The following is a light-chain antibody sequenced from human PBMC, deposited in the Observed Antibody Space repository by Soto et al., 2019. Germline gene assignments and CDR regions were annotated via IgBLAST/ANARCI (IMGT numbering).Light chain of an antibody. Sequence: AIRMTQSPASVSASTGDRVTITCRASQGISSYLAWYQQKPGKAPKLLIYAASTLQSGVPSRFSGSGSGTDFTLTISCLQSEDFAPYYCQQYYSYPIPFGGGAKVAIK. CDR2: AAS. J-gene: IGKJ4*01. V-gene: IGKV1-8*01. CDR1: QGISSY. CDR3: QQYYSYPIP.